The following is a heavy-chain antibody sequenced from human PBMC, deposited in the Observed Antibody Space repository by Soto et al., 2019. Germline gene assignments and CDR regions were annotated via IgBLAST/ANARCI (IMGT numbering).Heavy chain of an antibody. CDR2: MNPNSGNT. Sequence: QVQLVQSGAEVKKPGASVKVSCKASGYTFTSYDINWVRQATGQGLEWMGWMNPNSGNTGYTQKVQGRVTMTRNTSISTAYMDLGSLRSDGPAVYDGAGGLEWSRSRSPWGQGTVVTVSS. CDR1: GYTFTSYD. J-gene: IGHJ5*02. D-gene: IGHD3-3*01. V-gene: IGHV1-8*01. CDR3: AGGLEWSRSRSP.